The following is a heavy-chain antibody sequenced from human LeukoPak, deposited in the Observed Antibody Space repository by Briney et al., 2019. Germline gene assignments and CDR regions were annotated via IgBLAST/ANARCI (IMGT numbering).Heavy chain of an antibody. Sequence: ASVKVSCKASGYTFTSYGISWVRPAPGQGLEWMGWISAYNGNTNYAQKLQGRVTMTTDTSTSTAYMELSSLRSEDTAVYYCARSLRIAALNWFDPWGQGTLVTVSS. CDR3: ARSLRIAALNWFDP. V-gene: IGHV1-18*01. D-gene: IGHD6-6*01. J-gene: IGHJ5*02. CDR2: ISAYNGNT. CDR1: GYTFTSYG.